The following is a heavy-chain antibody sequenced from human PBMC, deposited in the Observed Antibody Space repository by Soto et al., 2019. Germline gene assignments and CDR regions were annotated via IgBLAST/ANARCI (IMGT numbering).Heavy chain of an antibody. CDR2: IKADNTNT. CDR1: GFTFSGYT. D-gene: IGHD6-19*01. J-gene: IGHJ4*02. CDR3: AREGGWYVDY. Sequence: GASVKVSCKASGFTFSGYTIHWVRQVPGQRLEWMGWIKADNTNTKYSQKFQGRVTITRDTSASTVYMELSSLRSEDTAVYYCAREGGWYVDYWGQGTLVTVSS. V-gene: IGHV1-3*01.